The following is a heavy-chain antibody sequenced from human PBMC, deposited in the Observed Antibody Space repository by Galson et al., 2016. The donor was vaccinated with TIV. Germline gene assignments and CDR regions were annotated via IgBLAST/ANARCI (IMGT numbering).Heavy chain of an antibody. CDR1: GFTFGLYG. D-gene: IGHD5-18*01. Sequence: SLRLSCAASGFTFGLYGFHWVRQAPGKGLEWVAFIWFDGNNQYYTDSVKGRFTISRDNSENPLYLQMHSLRPEDTAVYYCAKDAAHNYGFGDFWGQGTLVTVSS. CDR2: IWFDGNNQ. V-gene: IGHV3-30*02. CDR3: AKDAAHNYGFGDF. J-gene: IGHJ4*02.